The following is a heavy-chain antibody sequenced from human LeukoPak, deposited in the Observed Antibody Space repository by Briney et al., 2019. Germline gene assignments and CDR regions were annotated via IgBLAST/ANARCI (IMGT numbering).Heavy chain of an antibody. D-gene: IGHD6-19*01. CDR3: ARVGSSGWFN. CDR2: IYYSGNT. V-gene: IGHV4-59*01. Sequence: SETLSLTCTVSGGSISGYYWSWIRQPPGKGLEWIGYIYYSGNTNYNPSLKSRVTISVDTSRNKFSLKLTSVTAADTAVYYCARVGSSGWFNWGQGTLVTVSS. J-gene: IGHJ4*02. CDR1: GGSISGYY.